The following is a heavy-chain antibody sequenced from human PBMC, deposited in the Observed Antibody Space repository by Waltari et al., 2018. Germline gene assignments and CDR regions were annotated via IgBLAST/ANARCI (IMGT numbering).Heavy chain of an antibody. D-gene: IGHD6-19*01. V-gene: IGHV3-23*01. Sequence: EVQLLESGGVLVQPGGSLRLPCAASGFPFSSSSLSWVRQSPGKGLEWVSVMSGNAIHIYYADSVKGRFTISRDNSKNTLYLQMNSLRAEDTAVYYCAKDHGSGIDYWGQGILVTVSS. CDR2: MSGNAIHI. CDR1: GFPFSSSS. CDR3: AKDHGSGIDY. J-gene: IGHJ4*02.